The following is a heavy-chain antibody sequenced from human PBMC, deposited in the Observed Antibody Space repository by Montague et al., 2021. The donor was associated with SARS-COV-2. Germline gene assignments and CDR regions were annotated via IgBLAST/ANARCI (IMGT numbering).Heavy chain of an antibody. CDR1: GFTFSSYA. Sequence: SLRLSCAASGFTFSSYAMHWVRQAPGKGLEWVSYINYRSSTIFYADSVKGRFTISRDNAKNSLYLQMNSLRDEDTAVYYCARREIDIILVPAATDYYYYYYMDVWGKGTTVTVSS. CDR2: INYRSSTI. CDR3: ARREIDIILVPAATDYYYYYYMDV. D-gene: IGHD2-2*01. V-gene: IGHV3-48*02. J-gene: IGHJ6*03.